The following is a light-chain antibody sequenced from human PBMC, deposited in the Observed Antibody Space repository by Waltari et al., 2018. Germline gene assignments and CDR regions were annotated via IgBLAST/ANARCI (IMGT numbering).Light chain of an antibody. CDR2: DAS. CDR1: QSISSN. Sequence: EIVMTQSPATLSVSPGERATLSCRASQSISSNLAWYQHRPGQAPRLLIYDASTRATGIPARLSGSGSGTEFTLTISSLQSEDFVLYYCQQYNNWPQTFGQGTKVEIE. CDR3: QQYNNWPQT. V-gene: IGKV3-15*01. J-gene: IGKJ1*01.